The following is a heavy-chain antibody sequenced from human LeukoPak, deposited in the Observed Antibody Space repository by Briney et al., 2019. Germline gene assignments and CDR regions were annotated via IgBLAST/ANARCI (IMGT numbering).Heavy chain of an antibody. Sequence: SETLSLTCTVSGGSISGYYWSWIRHPPGKGLEWIGYIYYSGSTKYNPSLKSRVTMSVDTSRNQFSLKLSSVTAADTAVYYCARGGLENGYHSNDGFDIWGQGTMVTVSS. D-gene: IGHD3-22*01. J-gene: IGHJ3*02. CDR2: IYYSGST. CDR3: ARGGLENGYHSNDGFDI. V-gene: IGHV4-59*01. CDR1: GGSISGYY.